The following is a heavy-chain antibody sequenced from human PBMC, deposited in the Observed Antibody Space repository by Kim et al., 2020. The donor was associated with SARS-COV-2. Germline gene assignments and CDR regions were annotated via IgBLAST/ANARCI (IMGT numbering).Heavy chain of an antibody. V-gene: IGHV4-34*01. CDR1: GGSFSGYY. CDR2: INHSGST. D-gene: IGHD2-15*01. CDR3: ARRGSNRTKPPGKYFDY. J-gene: IGHJ4*02. Sequence: SETLSLTCAVYGGSFSGYYWSWIRQPPGKGLEWIGEINHSGSTNYNPSLKSRVTISVDTSKNQFSLKLSSVTAADTAVYYCARRGSNRTKPPGKYFDYWGQGTLVTVSS.